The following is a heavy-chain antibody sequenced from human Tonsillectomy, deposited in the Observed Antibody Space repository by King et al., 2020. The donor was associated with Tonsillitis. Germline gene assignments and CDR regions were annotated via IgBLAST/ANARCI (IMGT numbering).Heavy chain of an antibody. CDR3: ARYVSGSFDY. CDR1: GGSISSSDHF. V-gene: IGHV4-39*01. CDR2: VYYSGTL. D-gene: IGHD1-26*01. J-gene: IGHJ4*02. Sequence: QLQESGPGVVKPSETLSLTCTVSGGSISSSDHFWAWIRQPPGKGLEWIGYVYYSGTLFYNPSLKSRTTISGGTSENRFSLKLSSVTAADTAVYFCARYVSGSFDYWGQGPWSPSRQ.